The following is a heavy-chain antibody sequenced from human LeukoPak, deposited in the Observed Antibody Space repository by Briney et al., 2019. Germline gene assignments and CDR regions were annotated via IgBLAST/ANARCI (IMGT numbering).Heavy chain of an antibody. V-gene: IGHV3-48*01. CDR1: GFTFSIYS. CDR3: ARDSGMDV. Sequence: GGSLRLSCAASGFTFSIYSMNWLRQAPGKRLEWVSYISGTSGTIYYADSVKGRFTISRDNAKNSPYLQMNSLRGEDTAVYYCARDSGMDVWGQGTTVTVSS. CDR2: ISGTSGTI. J-gene: IGHJ6*02.